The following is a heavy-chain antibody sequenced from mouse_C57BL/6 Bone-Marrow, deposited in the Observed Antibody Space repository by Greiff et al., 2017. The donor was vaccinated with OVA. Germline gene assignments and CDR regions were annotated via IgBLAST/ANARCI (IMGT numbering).Heavy chain of an antibody. Sequence: VQLQQSGPELVKPGDSVKISCKASGYSFTGYFMNWVMQSHGKSLEWIGRINPYNGDTFYNQKFKGKATLTVDKSSSTAHMELRSLTSEDDAAEYCARWVVGDYYGMDYWGQGTSVTVSA. CDR3: ARWVVGDYYGMDY. D-gene: IGHD1-1*02. V-gene: IGHV1-20*01. CDR1: GYSFTGYF. J-gene: IGHJ4*01. CDR2: INPYNGDT.